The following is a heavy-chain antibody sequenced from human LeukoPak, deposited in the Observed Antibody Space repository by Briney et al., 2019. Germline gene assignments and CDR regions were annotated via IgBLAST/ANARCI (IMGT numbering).Heavy chain of an antibody. CDR3: ARVGDYALKD. CDR1: GGSFSGYY. J-gene: IGHJ4*02. Sequence: PSETLSLTCAVYGGSFSGYYWSWTRQPPGKGLEWIGYIYYSGSTNYNPSLKSRVTISVDTSKSQFSLKLSSVTAADTAVYYCARVGDYALKDWGQGTLVTVSS. D-gene: IGHD3-16*01. V-gene: IGHV4-59*01. CDR2: IYYSGST.